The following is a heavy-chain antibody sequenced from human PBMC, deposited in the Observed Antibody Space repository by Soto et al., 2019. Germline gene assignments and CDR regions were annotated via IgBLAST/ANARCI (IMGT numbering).Heavy chain of an antibody. V-gene: IGHV3-21*04. CDR3: IHSYGPGLYGMDV. CDR1: GFTFSRYA. D-gene: IGHD5-18*01. J-gene: IGHJ6*02. CDR2: VDSFSNFI. Sequence: GGSLRLSCAASGFTFSRYAMNWVRQAPGKGLEWVAYVDSFSNFIYYADSVRGRFTISRDNAANSLFLRMASLRAEDTAVYYCIHSYGPGLYGMDVWGQGTTVTVSS.